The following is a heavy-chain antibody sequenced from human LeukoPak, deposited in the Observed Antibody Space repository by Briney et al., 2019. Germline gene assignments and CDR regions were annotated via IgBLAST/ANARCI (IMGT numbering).Heavy chain of an antibody. D-gene: IGHD2-2*01. Sequence: GASVKVSCKASGGTFSSYTISWVRQAPGQGLEWMGRIIPILGIANYAQKFQGRVTITADKSTSTAYMELSSLRSEDTAEYYCARDMGYCSSTSCYRIGYYYYYGMDVWGQGTTVTVSS. V-gene: IGHV1-69*04. J-gene: IGHJ6*02. CDR1: GGTFSSYT. CDR2: IIPILGIA. CDR3: ARDMGYCSSTSCYRIGYYYYYGMDV.